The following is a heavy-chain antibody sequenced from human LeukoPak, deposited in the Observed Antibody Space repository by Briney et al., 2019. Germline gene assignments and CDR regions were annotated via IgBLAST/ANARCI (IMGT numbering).Heavy chain of an antibody. Sequence: GGSLRLSCAASGFTFSSYDMHWVRQATGKGLEWVSAIGTAGDTYYPGSVKGRFTISRDNSKNSLSLQMNSLRGEDTAVYYCARVGGNRIYFDYWGQGTLVTVSS. D-gene: IGHD4-23*01. CDR2: IGTAGDT. V-gene: IGHV3-13*01. CDR3: ARVGGNRIYFDY. J-gene: IGHJ4*02. CDR1: GFTFSSYD.